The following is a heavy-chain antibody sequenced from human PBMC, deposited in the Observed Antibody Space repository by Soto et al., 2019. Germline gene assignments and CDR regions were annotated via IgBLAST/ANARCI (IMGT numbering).Heavy chain of an antibody. Sequence: ASVKVSCKASGYTFTSYGISWVRQAPGQGLEWMGWISAYNGNTNYAQKLQGRVTMTTDTSTSTAYMELRSLRSDDTAVYYCARGYCSGGSCYSYYYYYGMDVWGQGTTVTVSS. CDR3: ARGYCSGGSCYSYYYYYGMDV. J-gene: IGHJ6*02. D-gene: IGHD2-15*01. CDR2: ISAYNGNT. CDR1: GYTFTSYG. V-gene: IGHV1-18*01.